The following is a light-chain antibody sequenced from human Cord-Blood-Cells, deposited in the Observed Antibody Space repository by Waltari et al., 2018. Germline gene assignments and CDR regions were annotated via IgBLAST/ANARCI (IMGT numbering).Light chain of an antibody. J-gene: IGLJ3*02. CDR3: SAWDSSLSAWV. CDR1: SNNVGNQG. Sequence: QAGLTQPPSVSKGLRQTATLTCTGNSNNVGNQGAAWLQQHQGHPPKLLSYRNNNRPSGISERLSASRSGNTASLTNTGLQPEDEADYYCSAWDSSLSAWVFGGGTKLTVL. V-gene: IGLV10-54*01. CDR2: RNN.